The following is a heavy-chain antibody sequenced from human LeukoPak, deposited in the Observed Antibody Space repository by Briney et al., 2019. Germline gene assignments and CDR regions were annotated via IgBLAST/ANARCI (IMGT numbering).Heavy chain of an antibody. CDR1: GFTFSSYT. CDR3: AKDDYYDSSGDPNWFDP. D-gene: IGHD3-22*01. CDR2: ISSSSSYI. V-gene: IGHV3-21*01. Sequence: GGSLRLSCAASGFTFSSYTMNWVRQAPGKGLEWVSAISSSSSYIYYADSVKGRFTISRHNAKRSLYLQMNSLRAEDTAVYFCAKDDYYDSSGDPNWFDPWGQGTLVTVSS. J-gene: IGHJ5*02.